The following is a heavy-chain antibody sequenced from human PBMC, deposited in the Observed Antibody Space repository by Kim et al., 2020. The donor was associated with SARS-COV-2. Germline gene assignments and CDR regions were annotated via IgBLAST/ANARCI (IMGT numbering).Heavy chain of an antibody. CDR1: GFTFSNAW. D-gene: IGHD5-18*01. CDR2: IKSKTDGGTT. CDR3: TTVEGGYSYGEGPDY. V-gene: IGHV3-15*01. J-gene: IGHJ4*02. Sequence: GGSLRLSCAASGFTFSNAWMSWVRQAPGKGLEWVGRIKSKTDGGTTDYAAPVKGRFTISRDDSKNTLYLQMNSLKTEDTAVYYCTTVEGGYSYGEGPDYWGQGTLVTVSS.